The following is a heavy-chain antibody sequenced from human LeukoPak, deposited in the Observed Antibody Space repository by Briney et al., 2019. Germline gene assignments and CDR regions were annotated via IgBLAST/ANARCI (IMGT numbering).Heavy chain of an antibody. D-gene: IGHD3-10*01. CDR3: ARGHGTGSDLYQFDY. CDR2: IYHSGST. V-gene: IGHV4-30-2*01. Sequence: SETLSLTCTVSGGSISSGGYYWSWIRQPPGKGLEWIGYIYHSGSTYYNPSLKSRVTISVDRSKNQFSLKLSSVTTADTAVYYCARGHGTGSDLYQFDYWGQGTLLTVSS. CDR1: GGSISSGGYY. J-gene: IGHJ4*02.